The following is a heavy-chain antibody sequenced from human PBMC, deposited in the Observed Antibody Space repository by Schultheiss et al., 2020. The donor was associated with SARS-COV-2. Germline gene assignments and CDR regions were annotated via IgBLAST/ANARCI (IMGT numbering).Heavy chain of an antibody. D-gene: IGHD6-13*01. J-gene: IGHJ4*02. Sequence: GGSLRLSCAASGFTFSSYSMNWVRQAPGKGLEWVSAISGSGGSTYYADSVKGRFTISRDNAKNSLYLQMNSLRAEDTAVYYCAKPSSSRDYWGQGTLVTVSS. CDR1: GFTFSSYS. V-gene: IGHV3-21*04. CDR2: ISGSGGST. CDR3: AKPSSSRDY.